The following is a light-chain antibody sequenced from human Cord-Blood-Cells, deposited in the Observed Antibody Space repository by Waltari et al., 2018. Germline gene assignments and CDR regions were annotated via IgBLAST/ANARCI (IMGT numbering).Light chain of an antibody. CDR2: DVS. CDR3: SSYTSSSTLV. CDR1: SSDVGGYNY. Sequence: QSALTHPASVSGSPGQSITISCTGTSSDVGGYNYVSWYQQHPGKAPKLMSYDVSNRPSGVSNRFSGSKSGNTASLTISGLQAEDEADYYCSSYTSSSTLVFGTGTKVTVL. V-gene: IGLV2-14*01. J-gene: IGLJ1*01.